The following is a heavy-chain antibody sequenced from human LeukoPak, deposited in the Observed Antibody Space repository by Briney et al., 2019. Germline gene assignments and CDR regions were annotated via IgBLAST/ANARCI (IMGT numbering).Heavy chain of an antibody. V-gene: IGHV3-30*04. CDR1: GFTFSSYA. CDR2: ISHDGSTK. CDR3: ARAVVGKEDLDY. Sequence: PGGSLRLSCAASGFTFSSYAMSWVRQAPGKGLEWVAVISHDGSTKYYADSVRGRFIISRDNSKNTLYLQMDTLGAEDTAVYYCARAVVGKEDLDYWGQGTLVTVSS. J-gene: IGHJ4*02. D-gene: IGHD6-19*01.